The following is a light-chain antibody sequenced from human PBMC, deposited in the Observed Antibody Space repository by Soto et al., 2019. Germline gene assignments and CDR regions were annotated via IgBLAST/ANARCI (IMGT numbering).Light chain of an antibody. J-gene: IGLJ1*01. Sequence: QSVLNQPASVSGSPGQSITISCTGTISDVGGYNFVSWYQQYPGKAPKLMICGVSNRPSGVSNRFSGSKSGNTASLTISGLQAEDEADYYCSSFTGSNYVFGTGTKVTVL. CDR1: ISDVGGYNF. V-gene: IGLV2-14*03. CDR3: SSFTGSNYV. CDR2: GVS.